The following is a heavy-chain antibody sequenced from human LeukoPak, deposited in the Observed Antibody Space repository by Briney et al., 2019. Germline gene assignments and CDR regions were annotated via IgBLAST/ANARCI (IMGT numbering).Heavy chain of an antibody. J-gene: IGHJ4*02. D-gene: IGHD3-22*01. V-gene: IGHV1-24*01. Sequence: ASVKVSCKVSGYTLTELSMHWVRQAPGKGLEWMGDFDPEDGETIYAQKFQGRVTMTKDTSTDTAYMELSSLRSEDTAVYDCATPPPKGDSSGYLREFDYWGQGTLVTVSS. CDR1: GYTLTELS. CDR2: FDPEDGET. CDR3: ATPPPKGDSSGYLREFDY.